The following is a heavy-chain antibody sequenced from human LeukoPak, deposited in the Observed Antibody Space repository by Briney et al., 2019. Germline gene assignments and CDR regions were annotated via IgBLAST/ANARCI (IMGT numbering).Heavy chain of an antibody. V-gene: IGHV7-4-1*02. J-gene: IGHJ4*02. CDR1: GYTFTTFP. D-gene: IGHD3-9*01. CDR3: ARGHDTTGYFAY. CDR2: INTTTGNP. Sequence: ASVKVSCKPSGYTFTTFPINWVRQAPGQGLEWMGWINTTTGNPTYAQGLTGQFVFSLDTSVSTAYLQITSLKTEDIGVYYCARGHDTTGYFAYWGQGSLVTVSS.